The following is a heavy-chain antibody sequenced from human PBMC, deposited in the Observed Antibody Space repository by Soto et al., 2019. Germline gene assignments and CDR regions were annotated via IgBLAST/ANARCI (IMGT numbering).Heavy chain of an antibody. V-gene: IGHV2-5*01. Sequence: QITLKESGPTQVKPTQTLTLTCTFSGFSLTVNEVGVGWIRQPPGKALEWLALIWWNDDKRYSPSLKNTLTITKDSSKNPVVPTMTYMDPVYTATSSCAHPYSGNFYYFDSWGQGTPVTVSP. J-gene: IGHJ4*02. D-gene: IGHD1-26*01. CDR3: AHPYSGNFYYFDS. CDR1: GFSLTVNEVG. CDR2: IWWNDDK.